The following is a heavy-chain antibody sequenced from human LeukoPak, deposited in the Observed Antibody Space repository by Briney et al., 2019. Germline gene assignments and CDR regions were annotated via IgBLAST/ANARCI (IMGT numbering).Heavy chain of an antibody. V-gene: IGHV4-4*07. CDR2: MYTTGST. D-gene: IGHD6-25*01. CDR1: GGSISSYY. CDR3: VGVALATAAGNY. J-gene: IGHJ4*02. Sequence: SETLSLTCTVSGGSISSYYWSWIRQPADKGLEWIGRMYTTGSTNYNPSLKSRVTMSVDTSKNQFSLNLRSVTAADTAVYYCVGVALATAAGNYWGQGTLVTVSS.